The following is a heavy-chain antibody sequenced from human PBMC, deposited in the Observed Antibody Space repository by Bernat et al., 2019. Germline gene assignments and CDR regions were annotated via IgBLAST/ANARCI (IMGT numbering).Heavy chain of an antibody. D-gene: IGHD4-17*01. CDR3: ARDKGDYLKENYYYYYMDV. V-gene: IGHV3-53*02. CDR1: GFTVSSNY. CDR2: IYSGGST. J-gene: IGHJ6*03. Sequence: EVQLVETGGGLIQPGGSLRLSCAASGFTVSSNYMSWVRQAPGKGLDWVSVIYSGGSTYYADSVKGRFTISRDNSKNTLYLQMNSLRAEDTAVYYCARDKGDYLKENYYYYYMDVWGKGTTVTVSS.